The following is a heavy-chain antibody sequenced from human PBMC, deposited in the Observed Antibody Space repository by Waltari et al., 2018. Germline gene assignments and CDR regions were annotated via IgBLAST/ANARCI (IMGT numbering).Heavy chain of an antibody. Sequence: QVQLQESGPGLVKPSETLSLTCIISGGSINSYYWSWIRQPAGKGLEWIGRISTSGSTNYNPSPKSRVTMSVDTSKNQFSLNLTSVTAADTAVYYCAREYSSSRPLDYWGQGTLVTVSS. D-gene: IGHD6-13*01. V-gene: IGHV4-4*07. CDR3: AREYSSSRPLDY. CDR1: GGSINSYY. J-gene: IGHJ4*02. CDR2: ISTSGST.